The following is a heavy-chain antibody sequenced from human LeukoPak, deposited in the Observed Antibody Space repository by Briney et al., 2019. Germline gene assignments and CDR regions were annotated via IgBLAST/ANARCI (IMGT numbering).Heavy chain of an antibody. Sequence: PGGSLRLSCAASGFSFSNYWMSWVRQARGKGLEWVANIKHDGTEKHYVDSVEGRFTVSRDNAKNSVYLQMNSLRVDDTAVYYCARDSGDRTVDYWGQGTLVTVSS. CDR1: GFSFSNYW. CDR2: IKHDGTEK. CDR3: ARDSGDRTVDY. J-gene: IGHJ4*02. D-gene: IGHD4-11*01. V-gene: IGHV3-7*01.